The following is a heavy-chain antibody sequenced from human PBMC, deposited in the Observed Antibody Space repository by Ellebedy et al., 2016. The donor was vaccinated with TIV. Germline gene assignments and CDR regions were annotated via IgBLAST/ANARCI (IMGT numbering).Heavy chain of an antibody. V-gene: IGHV4-59*01. CDR2: IYYSGGA. CDR3: ARSYKRTARDAFDI. CDR1: GDSISSYY. Sequence: MPSDTLSLTCTVSGDSISSYYWSWIRQPPGKGLERIGHIYYSGGAKYNPSLKSRVTISVATSKNQFSLKLSSVTAADTAVYYCARSYKRTARDAFDIWGQGTMVTVSS. J-gene: IGHJ3*02. D-gene: IGHD1-14*01.